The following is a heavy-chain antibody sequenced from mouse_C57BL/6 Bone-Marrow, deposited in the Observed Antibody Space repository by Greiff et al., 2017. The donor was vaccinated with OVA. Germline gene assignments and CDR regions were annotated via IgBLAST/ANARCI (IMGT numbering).Heavy chain of an antibody. Sequence: QVQLKQSGPELVKPGASVKISCKASGYAFSSSWMNWVKQRPGKGLEWIGRIYPGDGDTNYNGKFKGKATLTADKSSSTAYMQLSSLTSEDSAVYFCARHEDGYYASYFDYWCRGTTLTGSS. CDR1: GYAFSSSW. J-gene: IGHJ2*01. CDR3: ARHEDGYYASYFDY. V-gene: IGHV1-82*01. D-gene: IGHD2-3*01. CDR2: IYPGDGDT.